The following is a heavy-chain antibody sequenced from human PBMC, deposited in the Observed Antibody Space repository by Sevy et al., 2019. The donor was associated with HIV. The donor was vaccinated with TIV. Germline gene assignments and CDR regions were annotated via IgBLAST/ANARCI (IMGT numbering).Heavy chain of an antibody. CDR1: GGSISSYL. Sequence: SGTLSLTCTVSGGSISSYLWSWIRQPPGRGLEWIGYMYNTWSTNYNPSLKSRVTISLDTSKNQFSLNLSSVTAADTAVYYCARHQTTAVLYAFDLWGQGTMVTVSS. J-gene: IGHJ3*01. V-gene: IGHV4-59*08. D-gene: IGHD2-21*02. CDR2: MYNTWST. CDR3: ARHQTTAVLYAFDL.